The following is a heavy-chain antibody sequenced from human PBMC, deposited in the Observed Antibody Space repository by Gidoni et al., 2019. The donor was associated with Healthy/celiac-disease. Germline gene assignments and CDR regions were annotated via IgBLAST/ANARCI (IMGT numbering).Heavy chain of an antibody. CDR1: GFTFSSYS. J-gene: IGHJ6*03. CDR2: ISSSSSYR. D-gene: IGHD3-10*01. Sequence: VQLVESGGGLVKPGGSLRLSCAASGFTFSSYSMNWVRQAPGKGLEWVSSISSSSSYRYYADSVKGRFTISRDNAKNSLYLQMNSLRAEDTAVYYCARGPPYNGYYYYYYMDVWGKGTTVTVSS. V-gene: IGHV3-21*01. CDR3: ARGPPYNGYYYYYYMDV.